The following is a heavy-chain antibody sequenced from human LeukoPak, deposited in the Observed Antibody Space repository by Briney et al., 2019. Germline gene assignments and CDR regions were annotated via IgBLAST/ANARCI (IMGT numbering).Heavy chain of an antibody. CDR3: ARGTEAPRGGYYYYYYMDV. CDR2: INHSGST. J-gene: IGHJ6*03. V-gene: IGHV4-34*01. CDR1: GGSFSGYY. D-gene: IGHD1-14*01. Sequence: PSETLSLTCAVYGGSFSGYYWSWIRQPPGKGLEWIGEINHSGSTNYNPSLKSRVTISVDTSKNQFSLKLSSVTAADTAVYYCARGTEAPRGGYYYYYYMDVWGKGTTVTVSS.